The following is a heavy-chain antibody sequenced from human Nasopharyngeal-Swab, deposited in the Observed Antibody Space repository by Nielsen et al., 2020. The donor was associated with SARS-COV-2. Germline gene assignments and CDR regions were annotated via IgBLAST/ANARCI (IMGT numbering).Heavy chain of an antibody. CDR1: GYSFTSYW. D-gene: IGHD2-15*01. Sequence: GASLQISCKGSGYSFTSYWISWVRQMPEKGVEWMGRIDPSDSYTNYSPSFQGHVTISADKSISTAYLQWSSLKASDTAMYYCARRAYCSGGSCYSPYYYYMDVWGKGTTVTVSS. J-gene: IGHJ6*03. CDR2: IDPSDSYT. CDR3: ARRAYCSGGSCYSPYYYYMDV. V-gene: IGHV5-10-1*01.